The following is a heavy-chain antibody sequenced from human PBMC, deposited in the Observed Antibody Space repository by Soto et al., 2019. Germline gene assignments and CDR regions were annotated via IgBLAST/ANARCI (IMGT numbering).Heavy chain of an antibody. CDR1: GFTFSSYA. CDR2: ISGSGGST. V-gene: IGHV3-23*01. D-gene: IGHD3-10*01. CDR3: AKDQEFGEPPTSYYHYGMDV. J-gene: IGHJ6*02. Sequence: GGSLRLSCAASGFTFSSYAMSWVRQAPGKGLEWVSAISGSGGSTYYADSVKGRFTISRDNSKNTLYLQMNSLRAEDTAVYYCAKDQEFGEPPTSYYHYGMDVWGQGTTVTVSS.